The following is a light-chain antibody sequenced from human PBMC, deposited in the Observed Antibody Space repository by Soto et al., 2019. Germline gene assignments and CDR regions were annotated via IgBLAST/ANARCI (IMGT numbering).Light chain of an antibody. CDR1: QSISNF. J-gene: IGKJ1*01. V-gene: IGKV1-16*01. CDR2: AAS. Sequence: IRMTQSPASLSASTGDRVSITCRASQSISNFLNWVQHKPGNAPKVLISAASTLQSGVPPRFSGSESGTDFTLTISSLQPDDFATYYCQDYNSYSEGFGQGSMVDIK. CDR3: QDYNSYSEG.